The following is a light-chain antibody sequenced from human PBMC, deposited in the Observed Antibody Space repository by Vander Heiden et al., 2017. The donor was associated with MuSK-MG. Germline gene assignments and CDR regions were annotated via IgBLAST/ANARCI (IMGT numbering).Light chain of an antibody. J-gene: IGKJ3*01. Sequence: EVVLTQSPATLSLSPGETATLSCGASQTVSGSNLAWYQHRPGLAPRLLIYDTTTRATGVPDRFSGSGSGTHFTLTISRLEPEDFAVYYCQLYGGEHRLHTFGHGTKVDV. CDR1: QTVSGSN. V-gene: IGKV3D-20*01. CDR2: DTT. CDR3: QLYGGEHRLHT.